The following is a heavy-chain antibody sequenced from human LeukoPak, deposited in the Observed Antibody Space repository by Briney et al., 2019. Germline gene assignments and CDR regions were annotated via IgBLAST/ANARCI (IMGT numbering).Heavy chain of an antibody. D-gene: IGHD3-22*01. CDR3: ARSRGVSYGSSGKELDY. J-gene: IGHJ4*02. V-gene: IGHV6-1*01. CDR1: GDSVSSNSAA. Sequence: SQTLSLTCAISGDSVSSNSAAWNWIRQSPSRGLEWLGRTYYRSKWYNDYAVSVKSRITINPDTSKNQFSLQLNSVTPEDTAVYYCARSRGVSYGSSGKELDYWGQGTLVTVSS. CDR2: TYYRSKWYN.